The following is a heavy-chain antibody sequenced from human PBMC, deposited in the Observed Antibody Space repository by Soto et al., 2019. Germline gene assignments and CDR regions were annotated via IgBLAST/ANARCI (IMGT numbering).Heavy chain of an antibody. J-gene: IGHJ4*02. CDR2: ISSSGSTI. CDR1: GFTFSSYE. Sequence: PGGSLRLSCVASGFTFSSYEMNWVRQAPGKGLEWVSYISSSGSTIYYADSVKGRFTISRDNAKNSLYLQMNSLRAEDTAVYYCAGGPFWSGYYPSSKGLDYRGQGTLVTVSS. CDR3: AGGPFWSGYYPSSKGLDY. V-gene: IGHV3-48*03. D-gene: IGHD3-3*01.